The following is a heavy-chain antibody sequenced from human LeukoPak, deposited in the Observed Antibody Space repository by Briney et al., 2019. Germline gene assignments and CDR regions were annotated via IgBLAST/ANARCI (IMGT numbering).Heavy chain of an antibody. CDR1: GYTFTSYD. Sequence: ASVKVSCKASGYTFTSYDINWVRQATGQGLEWMGWMNPDSGNTGYAQKFQGRVTMTTDTSTTTGYMELRSLRSDDTAVYYCARAGTITIFGGDYWGQGTLVTVSS. J-gene: IGHJ4*02. CDR2: MNPDSGNT. D-gene: IGHD3-3*01. CDR3: ARAGTITIFGGDY. V-gene: IGHV1-8*01.